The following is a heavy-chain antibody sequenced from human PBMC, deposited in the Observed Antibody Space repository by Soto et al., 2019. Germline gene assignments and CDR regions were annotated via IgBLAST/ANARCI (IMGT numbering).Heavy chain of an antibody. CDR3: ARRFLNYYDSSGCFDY. CDR2: ISGSSSYI. Sequence: GGSLRLSCAASGFTFSSYSMNWVRQAPGKGLEWVSSISGSSSYIYYADSVKGRFTISRDNAKNSLYLQMNSLRAEDTAVYYCARRFLNYYDSSGCFDYWGQGTLVTVSS. CDR1: GFTFSSYS. V-gene: IGHV3-21*01. D-gene: IGHD3-22*01. J-gene: IGHJ4*02.